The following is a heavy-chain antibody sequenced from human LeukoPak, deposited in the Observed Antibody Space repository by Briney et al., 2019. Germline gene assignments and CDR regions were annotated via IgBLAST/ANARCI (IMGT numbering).Heavy chain of an antibody. V-gene: IGHV4-4*02. Sequence: SETLSLTCAVSGGGISSSNWWSWVRQPPGKGLEWIGEIYHSGSTNYNPSLKSRVTISVDKSKNQFSLKLSSVTAADTAVYYCARVSQTYYDFWSGYYTGGIFDYWGQGTLVTVSS. CDR3: ARVSQTYYDFWSGYYTGGIFDY. CDR2: IYHSGST. D-gene: IGHD3-3*01. J-gene: IGHJ4*02. CDR1: GGGISSSNW.